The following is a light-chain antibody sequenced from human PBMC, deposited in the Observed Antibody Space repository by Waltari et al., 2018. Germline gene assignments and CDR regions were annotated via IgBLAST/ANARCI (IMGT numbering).Light chain of an antibody. J-gene: IGKJ1*01. CDR3: QHYVSLPVT. Sequence: LSPGERATLSCRASQSVSRALAWYQQNPDQAPRLLIYGASNRATGIPDRFSGSGSGTDFSLIISRLEPEDFAVYYCQHYVSLPVTFGQGTKVEIK. CDR1: QSVSRA. V-gene: IGKV3-20*01. CDR2: GAS.